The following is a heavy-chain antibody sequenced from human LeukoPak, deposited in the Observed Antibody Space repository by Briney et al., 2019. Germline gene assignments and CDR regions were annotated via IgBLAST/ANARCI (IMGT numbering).Heavy chain of an antibody. J-gene: IGHJ6*02. CDR3: ARVNKPADYEYYGLDV. CDR2: IRSSSTRI. Sequence: PGGSLRLSCEASGFPFSSYSMNWVRQAPGKGLEWVSYIRSSSTRIYYVDSVKGRFTVSRDNAKNSMYLQMTSLRAEDTAVYYCARVNKPADYEYYGLDVWGQGTTVTISS. CDR1: GFPFSSYS. D-gene: IGHD1/OR15-1a*01. V-gene: IGHV3-48*01.